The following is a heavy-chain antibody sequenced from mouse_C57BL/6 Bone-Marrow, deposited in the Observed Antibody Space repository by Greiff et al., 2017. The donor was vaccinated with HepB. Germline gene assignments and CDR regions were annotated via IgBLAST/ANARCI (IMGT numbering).Heavy chain of an antibody. J-gene: IGHJ1*03. CDR3: AREGYGSSWYFDV. D-gene: IGHD1-1*01. CDR2: IHPNSGST. Sequence: QVQLQQSGAELVKPGASVKLSCKASGYTFTSYWMHWVKQRPGQGLEWIGMIHPNSGSTNYNEKFKSKATLTVDKSSSTAYMQLSSLTSEDSAVYYCAREGYGSSWYFDVWGTGTTVTVSS. V-gene: IGHV1-64*01. CDR1: GYTFTSYW.